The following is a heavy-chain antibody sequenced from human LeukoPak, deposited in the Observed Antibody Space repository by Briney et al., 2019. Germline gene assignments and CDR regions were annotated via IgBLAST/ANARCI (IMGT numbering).Heavy chain of an antibody. CDR3: AREVYGSSTSPGN. CDR2: IYSGGST. CDR1: GFTVSSNY. D-gene: IGHD2-2*01. J-gene: IGHJ4*02. V-gene: IGHV3-66*01. Sequence: GGSLRLSCAASGFTVSSNYMSWVRQAPGKGLEWVSVIYSGGSTYYADSVKGRFTISRDNSKNTLYLQMNSLRAEDTAVYYCAREVYGSSTSPGNWGQGTLVTVSS.